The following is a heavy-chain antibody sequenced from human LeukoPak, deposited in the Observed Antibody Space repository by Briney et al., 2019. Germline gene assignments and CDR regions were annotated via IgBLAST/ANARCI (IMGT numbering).Heavy chain of an antibody. J-gene: IGHJ4*02. CDR3: AKDLNSGNPGNYFDY. Sequence: PGGSLRLSCAASGFTFSSYAMSWVRQAPGKGLEWVSAISGSGGSTYYADSVKGRFTTSRDNSKDTLYLQMNSLRAEDTAVYYCAKDLNSGNPGNYFDYWGQGTLVTVSS. D-gene: IGHD4-23*01. CDR2: ISGSGGST. V-gene: IGHV3-23*01. CDR1: GFTFSSYA.